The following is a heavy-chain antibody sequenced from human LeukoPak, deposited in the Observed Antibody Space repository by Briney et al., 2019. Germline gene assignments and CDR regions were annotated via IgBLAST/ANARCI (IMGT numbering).Heavy chain of an antibody. J-gene: IGHJ4*02. CDR1: GYTFTGYY. Sequence: ASVKVSCKASGYTFTGYYMHWVRQAPGQGLEWMGWINPNTGGTNYAQKFQGRVTMTRDTTISTAYMELSTLTSDDTAVYYCASYPRYSSSPPFDYWGQGTLVTVSS. D-gene: IGHD6-19*01. CDR2: INPNTGGT. CDR3: ASYPRYSSSPPFDY. V-gene: IGHV1-2*02.